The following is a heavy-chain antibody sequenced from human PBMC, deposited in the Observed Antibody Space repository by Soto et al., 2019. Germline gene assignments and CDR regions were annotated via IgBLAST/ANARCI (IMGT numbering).Heavy chain of an antibody. Sequence: QVQLVQSGAEVKKPGASVKVSCETSGYTFTSYHISWVRQAPGEGLEWMGWISAYNTNTNYAQKFQGRVTMTTDTLTSTAYMELRSLRSDDTAVYYCARDTPPTDYWGQGTLVTVSS. J-gene: IGHJ4*02. CDR2: ISAYNTNT. CDR3: ARDTPPTDY. CDR1: GYTFTSYH. V-gene: IGHV1-18*01.